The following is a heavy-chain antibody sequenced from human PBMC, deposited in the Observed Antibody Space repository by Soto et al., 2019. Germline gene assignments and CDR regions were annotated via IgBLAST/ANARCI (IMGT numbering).Heavy chain of an antibody. Sequence: GGSLRLSCAASGFTFSSYAMSWVRQAPGKGLEWVSAISGSGGSTYYADSVKGRFTISRDNSKNTLYLQMNSLRAEDTAVYYCARNIRAAGTGYYYYGMDVWGQGTTVTVSS. J-gene: IGHJ6*02. CDR2: ISGSGGST. V-gene: IGHV3-23*01. CDR3: ARNIRAAGTGYYYYGMDV. CDR1: GFTFSSYA. D-gene: IGHD6-13*01.